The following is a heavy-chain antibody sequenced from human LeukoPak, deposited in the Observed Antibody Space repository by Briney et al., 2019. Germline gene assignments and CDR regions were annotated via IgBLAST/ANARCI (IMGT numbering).Heavy chain of an antibody. J-gene: IGHJ4*02. D-gene: IGHD6-19*01. Sequence: GGSLRLSCSASGFTFSTYSMHWVRQAPGKRLEYVSAISSNGGSTYYSDSVKGRFTISRDNSKNTLYLQMSSLRAEDTAVYYCVKGSGSGWYGYWGQGTLVTVSS. CDR1: GFTFSTYS. CDR3: VKGSGSGWYGY. CDR2: ISSNGGST. V-gene: IGHV3-64D*06.